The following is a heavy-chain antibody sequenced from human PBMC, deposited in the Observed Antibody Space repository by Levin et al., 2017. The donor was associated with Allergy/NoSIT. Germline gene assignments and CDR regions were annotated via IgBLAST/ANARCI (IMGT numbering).Heavy chain of an antibody. V-gene: IGHV3-11*01. CDR1: GFTFSDYY. D-gene: IGHD4-17*01. Sequence: GGSLRLSCEASGFTFSDYYMSWLRQAPGKGLEWVSYIDTSDTTIYYADSVKGRFTISRDNAKNSLYLQMHSLRAEDTAVYYCARAAVTTLYDGMDVWGQGTTVTVSS. J-gene: IGHJ6*02. CDR2: IDTSDTTI. CDR3: ARAAVTTLYDGMDV.